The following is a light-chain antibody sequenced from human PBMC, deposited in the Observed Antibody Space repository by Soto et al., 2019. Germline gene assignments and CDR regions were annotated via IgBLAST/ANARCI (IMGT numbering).Light chain of an antibody. CDR3: VSFTTSRSDV. CDR2: DII. V-gene: IGLV2-14*03. CDR1: SSDVGAYIF. Sequence: QSALTQPASVSGSPGQSITISCTGTSSDVGAYIFVSWYQQHPGKAPKLMIYDIINRPSGVSNRFSGSKSGNTASLTISGLLAEDEADYYCVSFTTSRSDVFGTGTKLTVL. J-gene: IGLJ1*01.